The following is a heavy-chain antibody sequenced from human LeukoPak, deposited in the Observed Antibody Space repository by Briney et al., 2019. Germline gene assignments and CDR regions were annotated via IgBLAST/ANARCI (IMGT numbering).Heavy chain of an antibody. CDR3: ANHLACGSTSCPPFDY. V-gene: IGHV3-21*01. J-gene: IGHJ4*02. Sequence: GGSLRLSCAASGFTFSTYSMNWVRQAPGKGLEWVSSISNSGSYIYYADSVKGRFTISRDNAKNSLYLQMNSLRAEDTAVYYCANHLACGSTSCPPFDYWGQGTLVTVSS. D-gene: IGHD2-2*01. CDR2: ISNSGSYI. CDR1: GFTFSTYS.